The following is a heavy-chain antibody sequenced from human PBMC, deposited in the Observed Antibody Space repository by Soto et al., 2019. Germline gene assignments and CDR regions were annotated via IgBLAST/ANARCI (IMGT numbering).Heavy chain of an antibody. V-gene: IGHV3-21*01. D-gene: IGHD3-16*01. CDR3: ARLRITTIGGHYTHAANSHGMDV. Sequence: GGSLRLSCAASGFIFSNYNMFWVRQAPGKGLEWVASISNSVNYIFYTDSRKERFTISTDNAQNSLFLQMNNLRVEDTAVYYCARLRITTIGGHYTHAANSHGMDVWGQGTMVTVSS. CDR1: GFIFSNYN. J-gene: IGHJ6*02. CDR2: ISNSVNYI.